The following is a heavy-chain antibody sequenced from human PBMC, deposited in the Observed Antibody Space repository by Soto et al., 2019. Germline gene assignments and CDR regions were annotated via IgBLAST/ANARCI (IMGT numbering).Heavy chain of an antibody. CDR2: VFYSEST. CDR1: NGSTSSRSFY. Sequence: QPQLQESGPGLVKPSETPSLTCTVSNGSTSSRSFYWGWIRQPPGKGLEWIGHVFYSESTFYNPRLRCLVTMSVHASDLRSCLKMRSVTVADTAICYGVFHEGGALGYCGPGPMVSVSS. V-gene: IGHV4-39*07. J-gene: IGHJ4*02. D-gene: IGHD3-16*01. CDR3: VFHEGGALGY.